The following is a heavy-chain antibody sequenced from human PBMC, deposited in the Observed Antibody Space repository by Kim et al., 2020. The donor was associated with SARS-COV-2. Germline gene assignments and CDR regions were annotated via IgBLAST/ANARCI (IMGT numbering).Heavy chain of an antibody. Sequence: SSIIYYGDSVKGRFTISRDNAKNSLYLQMNSLRDEDTAVYYCARGGGIDYWGQGTLVTVSS. CDR2: SSII. D-gene: IGHD3-16*01. CDR3: ARGGGIDY. J-gene: IGHJ4*02. V-gene: IGHV3-48*02.